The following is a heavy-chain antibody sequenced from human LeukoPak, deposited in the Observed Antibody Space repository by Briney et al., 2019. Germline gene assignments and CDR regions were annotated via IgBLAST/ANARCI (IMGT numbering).Heavy chain of an antibody. D-gene: IGHD3-22*01. CDR1: GDSITGSY. V-gene: IGHV4-59*01. J-gene: IGHJ4*02. Sequence: PSETLSLTFSVSGDSITGSYWSSIRQSPGKGLEWIGHIYYSGNNNYSPSLRSGVTISVATSNTQFSLKLRSVTAADTAVYYCARSKVTYYYDAGGYYYFDYWGQGALVTVSS. CDR3: ARSKVTYYYDAGGYYYFDY. CDR2: IYYSGNN.